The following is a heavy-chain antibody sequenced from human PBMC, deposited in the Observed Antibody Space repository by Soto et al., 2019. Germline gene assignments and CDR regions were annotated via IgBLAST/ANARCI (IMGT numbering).Heavy chain of an antibody. J-gene: IGHJ4*02. CDR3: ARGWYSGGLDY. CDR1: GDSVSIHNAA. V-gene: IGHV6-1*01. Sequence: SQTLSLTCAISGDSVSIHNAAWNWSRQSPSRGLQWLGRTYHKSKWFNDYAVSMKSRVTITPDPSKNQVSLLLSSVTPEDTAVYFCARGWYSGGLDYWGPGTLVTVSS. CDR2: TYHKSKWFN. D-gene: IGHD6-19*01.